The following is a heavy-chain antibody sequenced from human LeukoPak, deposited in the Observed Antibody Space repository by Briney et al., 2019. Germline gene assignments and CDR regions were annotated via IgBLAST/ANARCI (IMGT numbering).Heavy chain of an antibody. CDR2: ISAYNGNT. V-gene: IGHV1-18*01. CDR3: ARDFSMTIQDNWFDP. J-gene: IGHJ5*02. D-gene: IGHD2/OR15-2a*01. CDR1: GYTFTNYG. Sequence: ASVKVSCKASGYTFTNYGITWVRQAPGQGLEWMGWISAYNGNTNYAQELQGRVTMTTDTSTSTAYMELRSLRSDDTAVYYCARDFSMTIQDNWFDPWGQGTLVIVSS.